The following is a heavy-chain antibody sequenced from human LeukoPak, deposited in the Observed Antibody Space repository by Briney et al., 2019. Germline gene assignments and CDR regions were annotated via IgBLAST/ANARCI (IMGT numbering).Heavy chain of an antibody. CDR3: AKDSYDSSGYTYYYYYGMDV. D-gene: IGHD3-22*01. Sequence: GGSLRLSCAASGFTFSSYWMSWVRQAPGKGLEWVANIKQDGSEKYYVDSVKGRFTISRDNAKNSLYLQMNSLRAEDTAVYYCAKDSYDSSGYTYYYYYGMDVWGQGTTVTVSS. CDR1: GFTFSSYW. J-gene: IGHJ6*02. CDR2: IKQDGSEK. V-gene: IGHV3-7*01.